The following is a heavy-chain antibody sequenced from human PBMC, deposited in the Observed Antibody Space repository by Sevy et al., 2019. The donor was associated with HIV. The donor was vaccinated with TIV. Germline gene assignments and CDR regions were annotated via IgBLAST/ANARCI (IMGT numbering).Heavy chain of an antibody. D-gene: IGHD3-10*01. CDR1: GFTFSSNW. Sequence: GGSLRLSCAASGFTFSSNWMTWVHQAPGKGLEWVANMGQDGSEKYYVDSEKGRFTISRDNAKNSLYLQMNSLRAEDTAVYYCARGISGSGSRLGLGYWGQGTLVTVSS. CDR2: MGQDGSEK. CDR3: ARGISGSGSRLGLGY. V-gene: IGHV3-7*01. J-gene: IGHJ4*02.